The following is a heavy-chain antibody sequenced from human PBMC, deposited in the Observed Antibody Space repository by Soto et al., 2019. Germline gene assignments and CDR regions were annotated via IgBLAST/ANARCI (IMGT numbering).Heavy chain of an antibody. CDR3: TRFSGGYTRGLDY. D-gene: IGHD1-26*01. CDR2: IRNKANSYNT. Sequence: EVQLVESGGGLVQPGGSLRLSCAASGFTFSNHYMEWVRQAPGKGLEWVGRIRNKANSYNTEYAASVKGRFTISRDDSEKSLYRQMSSLRTEDTAVYYCTRFSGGYTRGLDYWGQGTLVTVSS. CDR1: GFTFSNHY. V-gene: IGHV3-72*01. J-gene: IGHJ4*02.